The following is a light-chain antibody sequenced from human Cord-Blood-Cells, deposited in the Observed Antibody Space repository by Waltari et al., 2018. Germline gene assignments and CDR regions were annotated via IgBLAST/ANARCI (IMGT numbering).Light chain of an antibody. V-gene: IGKV3-11*01. CDR1: QSVSSY. CDR3: QQRSNWPFT. Sequence: EIVLTQSPATLSVSPGERATLSCRPSQSVSSYLAWYQQKPGQAPRLLIYDASNRATGIPARFSGSGSGTDFTLTISSLEPEDFALYYCQQRSNWPFTF. CDR2: DAS. J-gene: IGKJ3*01.